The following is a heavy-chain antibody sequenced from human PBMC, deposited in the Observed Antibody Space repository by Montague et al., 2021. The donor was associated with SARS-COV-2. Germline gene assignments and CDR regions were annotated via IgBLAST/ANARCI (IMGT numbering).Heavy chain of an antibody. Sequence: SETLSLTCAVYGGSFSGYYWSWIRQPPGRGLEWIGETNDSGRTNYNPSLKRRVTISVDTSKNQFSLRLSSVTAAETAVYYCARGYCSGSGCYYYYGMDVWGQGTTATVSS. CDR2: TNDSGRT. CDR3: ARGYCSGSGCYYYYGMDV. D-gene: IGHD2-15*01. V-gene: IGHV4-34*01. J-gene: IGHJ6*02. CDR1: GGSFSGYY.